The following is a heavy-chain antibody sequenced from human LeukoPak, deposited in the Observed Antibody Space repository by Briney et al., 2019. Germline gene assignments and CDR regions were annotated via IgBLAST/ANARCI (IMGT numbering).Heavy chain of an antibody. J-gene: IGHJ4*02. CDR3: ARVPAAHWPDY. V-gene: IGHV3-21*01. Sequence: PGGSLRLSCAASGLTFSSYEMNWVRQARGKGLEWVSSITTSSSYIYYADSVKGRFTISRDNAKNSLYLQMNSLRVEDTAVYYCARVPAAHWPDYWGQGTLVTVSS. D-gene: IGHD2-2*01. CDR1: GLTFSSYE. CDR2: ITTSSSYI.